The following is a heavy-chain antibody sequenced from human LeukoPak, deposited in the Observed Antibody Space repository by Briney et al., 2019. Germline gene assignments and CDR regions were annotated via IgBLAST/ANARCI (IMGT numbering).Heavy chain of an antibody. CDR1: GYTFTSYD. V-gene: IGHV1-8*01. CDR3: ARGYDSSGYYFLYYYYYGMDV. J-gene: IGHJ6*02. D-gene: IGHD3-22*01. Sequence: ASVKVSCKASGYTFTSYDINWVRQATGQGLEWMGWMNPNSGNTGYAQKFQGRDTMTRNTSISTAYMELSSLRSEDTAAYYCARGYDSSGYYFLYYYYYGMDVWGQGTTVTVSS. CDR2: MNPNSGNT.